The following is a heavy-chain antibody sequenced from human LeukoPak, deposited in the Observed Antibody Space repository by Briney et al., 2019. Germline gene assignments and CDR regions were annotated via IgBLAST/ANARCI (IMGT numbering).Heavy chain of an antibody. V-gene: IGHV1-18*01. CDR1: GYTFTSYG. D-gene: IGHD3-22*01. CDR2: ISAYNGNT. CDR3: ARMYYYDSSGQLAFDI. J-gene: IGHJ3*02. Sequence: GASVKVSCKASGYTFTSYGISWVRQAPGQGLEWMGWISAYNGNTNYAQKLQGRVTMTTDTSTSTAYMELRSLRSVDTAVYYCARMYYYDSSGQLAFDIWGQGTMVTVSS.